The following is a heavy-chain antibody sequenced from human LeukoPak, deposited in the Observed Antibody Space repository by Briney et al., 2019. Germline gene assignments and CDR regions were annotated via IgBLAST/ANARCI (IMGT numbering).Heavy chain of an antibody. CDR1: GFTFSSYG. CDR3: ARDKNRADVMSWFDP. CDR2: IWYDGSNK. V-gene: IGHV3-33*01. D-gene: IGHD3-16*01. Sequence: GGSLRLSCAASGFTFSSYGMHWVRQAPGKGLEWVAVIWYDGSNKYYADSVKGRFTISRDNSKNTLYLQMNSLRAEDTAVYYCARDKNRADVMSWFDPWGQGTLVTVSS. J-gene: IGHJ5*02.